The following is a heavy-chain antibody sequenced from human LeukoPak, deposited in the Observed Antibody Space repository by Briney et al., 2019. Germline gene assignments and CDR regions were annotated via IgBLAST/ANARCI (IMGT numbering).Heavy chain of an antibody. D-gene: IGHD1-26*01. Sequence: GGSLRLSCAASGFTFSSYAMSWVRQATGKGLAWVSAISGSGGSTYYADSVKGRFTISRDNSKNTLYLQMNSLRAEETAVYYCAKERDSGWFDPWGQGTLVTVSS. CDR3: AKERDSGWFDP. J-gene: IGHJ5*02. CDR2: ISGSGGST. V-gene: IGHV3-23*01. CDR1: GFTFSSYA.